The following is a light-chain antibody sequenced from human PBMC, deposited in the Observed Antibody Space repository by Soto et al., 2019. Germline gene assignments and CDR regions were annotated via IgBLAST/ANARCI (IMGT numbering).Light chain of an antibody. CDR3: QQYGSSPLT. CDR2: GAS. V-gene: IGKV3-20*01. J-gene: IGKJ4*01. Sequence: EIVLTQSPGTLSLSPGERATLSCRASQSVSSSYLAWYQQKPGQAPRLLIYGASSRATGIPDRCSGSGSGTYITLTISRLEPEDFALYYCQQYGSSPLTFGGGTKVEIK. CDR1: QSVSSSY.